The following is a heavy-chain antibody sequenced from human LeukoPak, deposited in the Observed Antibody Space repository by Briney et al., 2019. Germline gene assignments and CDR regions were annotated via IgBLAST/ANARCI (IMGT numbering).Heavy chain of an antibody. CDR1: GYTFTNYD. CDR3: ARGGIAAAGTVVYYYYMDV. V-gene: IGHV1-8*03. D-gene: IGHD6-13*01. Sequence: ASVKLSCTASGYTFTNYDINWGRQATGQGLEWMGWMNPNSGITAYAQKVQGRVTITRNTPISTVYMELSSLRSEDTAVYYCARGGIAAAGTVVYYYYMDVWGKGTAVTVSS. CDR2: MNPNSGIT. J-gene: IGHJ6*03.